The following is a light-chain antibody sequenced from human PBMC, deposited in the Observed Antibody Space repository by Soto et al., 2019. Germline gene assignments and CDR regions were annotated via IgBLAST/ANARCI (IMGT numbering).Light chain of an antibody. V-gene: IGKV3-11*01. CDR3: QQRSDWVT. J-gene: IGKJ4*01. CDR1: QSVSSS. Sequence: EIVLTQSPATLSLSPGEGATLSCRASQSVSSSVAWYQQKPGQAPRLLIYDASNRATGIPVRFSGSGSGTDVTLTISSLEPEDCAVYYCQQRSDWVTFGGGTKVEI. CDR2: DAS.